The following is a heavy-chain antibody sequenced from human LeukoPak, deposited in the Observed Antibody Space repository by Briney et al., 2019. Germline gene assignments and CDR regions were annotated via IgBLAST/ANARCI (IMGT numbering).Heavy chain of an antibody. CDR3: ARHKDYYYSYMDV. J-gene: IGHJ6*03. V-gene: IGHV4-34*01. CDR2: IYYSGST. CDR1: GGSFSGYY. Sequence: SETLSLTCAVYGGSFSGYYWSWIRQPPGKGLEWIGTIYYSGSTYYNPSLTSRVTISVDTSKNQFSLKLSSVTAADTAVYYCARHKDYYYSYMDVWGKGTTVTIPS.